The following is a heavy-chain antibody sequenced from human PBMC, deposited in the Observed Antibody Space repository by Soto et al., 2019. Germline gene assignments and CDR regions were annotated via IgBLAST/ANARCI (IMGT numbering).Heavy chain of an antibody. CDR3: ARDTVLMVYAIYDNWFAP. J-gene: IGHJ5*02. V-gene: IGHV1-18*01. CDR2: ISAYNGNT. D-gene: IGHD2-8*01. CDR1: GYTFTTYG. Sequence: VKVSCKASGYTFTTYGISWVRQAPGQGLEWMGWISAYNGNTNYAQKLQGRVTMTTDTSTSTAYMELRSLRSDDTAVYYCARDTVLMVYAIYDNWFAPWGQGTLVTVSS.